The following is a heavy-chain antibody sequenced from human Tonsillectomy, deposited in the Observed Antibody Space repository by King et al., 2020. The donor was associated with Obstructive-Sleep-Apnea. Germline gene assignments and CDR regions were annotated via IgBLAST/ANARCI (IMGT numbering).Heavy chain of an antibody. CDR3: ARGGAYCSGDCYNTFDI. D-gene: IGHD2-21*01. Sequence: MQLQESGPGLVKPSETLSLTCTVSGGSISSYYCSWIRQPPGKGLEWIGYIYYSGSTNYNPSLKSRVTISVDTSKNQFSLKLSSITAADTAVYYCARGGAYCSGDCYNTFDIWGQGTKVSVSS. CDR2: IYYSGST. CDR1: GGSISSYY. J-gene: IGHJ3*02. V-gene: IGHV4-59*01.